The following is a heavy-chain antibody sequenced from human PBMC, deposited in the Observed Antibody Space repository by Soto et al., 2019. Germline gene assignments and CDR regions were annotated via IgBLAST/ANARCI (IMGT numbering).Heavy chain of an antibody. Sequence: XGTLSLTCTVSGGSVSSGSYYWSWIRQPPGKGLEWIGYIYYSGSTNYNPSLKSRVTISVDTSKNQFSLKLSSVTAADTAVYYCARGVLLWFGDEWNWFDPWGQGTLVTVS. CDR3: ARGVLLWFGDEWNWFDP. CDR1: GGSVSSGSYY. V-gene: IGHV4-61*01. CDR2: IYYSGST. J-gene: IGHJ5*02. D-gene: IGHD3-10*01.